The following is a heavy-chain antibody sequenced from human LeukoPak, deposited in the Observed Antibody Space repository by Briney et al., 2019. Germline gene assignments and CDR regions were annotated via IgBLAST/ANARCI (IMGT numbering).Heavy chain of an antibody. CDR3: TTRSGSYFSDAFDI. D-gene: IGHD1-26*01. Sequence: GGSLRLSCAASGFTFRRYDMSWVRQAPGKGLEWVGRIKSQTDGGTTEYASAVKGRFTISRDDSKNTLYLQMNSLKTEDTAVYYCTTRSGSYFSDAFDIWGQGTMVTVSS. J-gene: IGHJ3*02. CDR2: IKSQTDGGTT. CDR1: GFTFRRYD. V-gene: IGHV3-15*01.